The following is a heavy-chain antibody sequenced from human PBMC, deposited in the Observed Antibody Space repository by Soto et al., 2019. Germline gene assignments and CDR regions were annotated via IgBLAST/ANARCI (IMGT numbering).Heavy chain of an antibody. D-gene: IGHD3-3*01. CDR1: GFTFSSYG. V-gene: IGHV3-33*01. CDR3: ARSQEEWLSSPPVDY. J-gene: IGHJ4*02. CDR2: IRYDGSNK. Sequence: PGGSLRLSCAASGFTFSSYGMHWVRQAPGKGLEWVAVIRYDGSNKYYADSVKGRFTISRDNSKNTLYLQMNSLRAEDTAVYYCARSQEEWLSSPPVDYWGQGTLVTVSS.